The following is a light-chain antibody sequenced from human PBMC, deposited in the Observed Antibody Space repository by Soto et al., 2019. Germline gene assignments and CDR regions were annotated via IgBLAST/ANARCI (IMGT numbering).Light chain of an antibody. V-gene: IGKV1-5*01. CDR2: DAS. CDR3: QQYGSSPPWT. J-gene: IGKJ1*01. Sequence: DIQMTQSPSTLSASVGDRVTITCRASQSISGWLAWYQQKPGKAPKVLIYDASSLESGVPSRFSGSGSGTEFTLTISRLQPEDFAVYYCQQYGSSPPWTFGQGTKVDIK. CDR1: QSISGW.